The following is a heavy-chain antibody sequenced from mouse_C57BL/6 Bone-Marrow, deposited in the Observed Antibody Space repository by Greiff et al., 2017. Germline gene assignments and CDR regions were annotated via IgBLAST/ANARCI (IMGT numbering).Heavy chain of an antibody. J-gene: IGHJ2*01. CDR3: AGRLRRCDY. CDR1: GFTFSSYG. Sequence: EVMLVESGGDLVKPGGSLKLSCAASGFTFSSYGMSWVRQTPDKRLEWVASISSGGSYTYYPDSVKGRFTISRDNAKNTLYLQMSSLKSEDTAMYYCAGRLRRCDYWGQGTTLTVSS. V-gene: IGHV5-6*02. D-gene: IGHD1-1*01. CDR2: ISSGGSYT.